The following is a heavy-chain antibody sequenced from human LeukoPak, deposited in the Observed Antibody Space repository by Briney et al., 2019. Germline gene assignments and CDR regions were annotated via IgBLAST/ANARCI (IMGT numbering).Heavy chain of an antibody. CDR1: GFTFSSYS. CDR3: ARAVGPRGVNWFDP. Sequence: GGSLRLSCAASGFTFSSYSMNWVRQAPGKGLEWVSYISSSSSTIFYADSVKGRFTISRDNAKNSLYLQMHSLRDEDTAVYYCARAVGPRGVNWFDPWGQGTLVTVSS. J-gene: IGHJ5*02. CDR2: ISSSSSTI. D-gene: IGHD1-26*01. V-gene: IGHV3-48*02.